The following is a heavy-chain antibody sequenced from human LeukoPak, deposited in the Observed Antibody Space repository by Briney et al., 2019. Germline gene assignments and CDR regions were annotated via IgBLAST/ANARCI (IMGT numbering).Heavy chain of an antibody. CDR3: PRDFSYYYLDA. Sequence: GGSLRLSCVASGFTFSSYSMQWVRQAPGKGREFVSAIKPFADERRHADAVEGRFTISRDNSKSTLYLQMTSLRTEDAGVYYCPRDFSYYYLDAWGTGTTVTISS. J-gene: IGHJ6*03. CDR1: GFTFSSYS. V-gene: IGHV3-64*02. CDR2: IKPFADER.